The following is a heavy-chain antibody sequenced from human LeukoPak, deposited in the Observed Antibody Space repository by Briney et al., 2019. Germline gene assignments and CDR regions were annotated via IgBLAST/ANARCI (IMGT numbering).Heavy chain of an antibody. CDR3: ARHFAYSSSSYFDY. V-gene: IGHV4-59*08. J-gene: IGHJ4*02. CDR2: VYYTGST. Sequence: SETLSLTCAVYGGSFSGYYWSWTRQPPGKGLEWIGYVYYTGSTNYNPSLKSRVTMFEDKSKNQFSLRLYSVTVADTAVYYCARHFAYSSSSYFDYWGPGNLVTVSS. CDR1: GGSFSGYY. D-gene: IGHD6-6*01.